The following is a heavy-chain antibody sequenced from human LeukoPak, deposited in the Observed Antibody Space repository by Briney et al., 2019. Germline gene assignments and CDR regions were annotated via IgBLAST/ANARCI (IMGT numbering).Heavy chain of an antibody. CDR3: ARERKYSSGWLFDY. V-gene: IGHV1-8*01. CDR2: MNPNSGNT. J-gene: IGHJ4*02. CDR1: GYTFTSYN. Sequence: GASVKVSCKASGYTFTSYNINWVPQATGQGLEWMGGMNPNSGNTGYAQKFQGRVTMTRNTSISTTYMELSSLRSEDTAVYYCARERKYSSGWLFDYWGQGTLVTVSS. D-gene: IGHD6-19*01.